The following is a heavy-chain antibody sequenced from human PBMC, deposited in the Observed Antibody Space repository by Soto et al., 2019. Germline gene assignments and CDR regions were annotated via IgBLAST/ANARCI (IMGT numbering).Heavy chain of an antibody. CDR2: INHIGNT. CDR1: RGSFSGNY. D-gene: IGHD3-10*01. Sequence: SETLSLTCAVYRGSFSGNYWSWIRQSPEKGLEWIGEINHIGNTNYSPSLKSRVTIAVDTSKNQFSLRLSSVTAADTAVYYCARGGGDYYYMDVWGKGTTVTVSS. CDR3: ARGGGDYYYMDV. V-gene: IGHV4-34*01. J-gene: IGHJ6*03.